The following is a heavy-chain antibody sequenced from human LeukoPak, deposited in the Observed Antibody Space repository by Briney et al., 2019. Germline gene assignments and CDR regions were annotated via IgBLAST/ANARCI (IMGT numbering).Heavy chain of an antibody. V-gene: IGHV5-51*01. Sequence: GESLKISCNASGYTLSDYWIGWVRQLPGKGLEWMGIIHPGDLDTRYSPSLQGQVTISLDRSISTAYLQWSSLKASDTAMYYCARHGYCSKTTCYNQIDPWGQGTLVTVSS. CDR3: ARHGYCSKTTCYNQIDP. CDR2: IHPGDLDT. J-gene: IGHJ5*02. CDR1: GYTLSDYW. D-gene: IGHD2-2*02.